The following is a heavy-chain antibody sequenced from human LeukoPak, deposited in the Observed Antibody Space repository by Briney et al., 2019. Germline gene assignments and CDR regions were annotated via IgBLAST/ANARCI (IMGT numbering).Heavy chain of an antibody. Sequence: GGSLRLSCAASGFTFSNYEMNWVRQAPGKGLEGVSFINSIGTTIYYADSVKGRFTISRDNARNSLYLQMNIVRVEDTGLYYCARDSAMVKGWFDPWGQGTLVTVSS. V-gene: IGHV3-48*03. D-gene: IGHD5-18*01. CDR1: GFTFSNYE. CDR3: ARDSAMVKGWFDP. CDR2: INSIGTTI. J-gene: IGHJ5*02.